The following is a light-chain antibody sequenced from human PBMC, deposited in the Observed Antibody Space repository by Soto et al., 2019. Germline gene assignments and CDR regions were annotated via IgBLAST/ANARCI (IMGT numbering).Light chain of an antibody. CDR1: QSISTW. CDR2: GAS. V-gene: IGKV1-5*01. Sequence: DIQMTQSPSTLSASVGDRVTITCRASQSISTWLAWYHQKPGKAPKLLISGASSLESGVPSRFSGSGSGTEFSLAISSLQPDDFATYYCQQYNYYPYTFGEGTTLEIK. J-gene: IGKJ2*01. CDR3: QQYNYYPYT.